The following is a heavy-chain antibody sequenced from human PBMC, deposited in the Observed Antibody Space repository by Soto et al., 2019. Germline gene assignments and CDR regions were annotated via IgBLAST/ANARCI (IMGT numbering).Heavy chain of an antibody. CDR3: AHRRAGMATTSPFDY. D-gene: IGHD1-1*01. Sequence: QITLKESGTTLVKPTQTLTLTCTFSGFSLSTSGLAVGWIRQPPGKALEWLALISWDDDKRYSPSLKSRLTITKDTSKNQVVLTMTNMDPVDTATYYCAHRRAGMATTSPFDYWGQGTLVTVSS. CDR2: ISWDDDK. CDR1: GFSLSTSGLA. V-gene: IGHV2-5*02. J-gene: IGHJ4*02.